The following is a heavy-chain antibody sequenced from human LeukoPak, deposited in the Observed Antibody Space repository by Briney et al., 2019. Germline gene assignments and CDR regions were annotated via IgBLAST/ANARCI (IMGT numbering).Heavy chain of an antibody. V-gene: IGHV3-30*04. CDR3: AKVLTYYDILTGYYRGFPYYFDY. D-gene: IGHD3-9*01. CDR1: GFTFSSYA. J-gene: IGHJ4*02. Sequence: PGESLRLSCAASGFTFSSYAMHWVRQAPGKGLEWVAVISYDGSNKYYADSVKGRFTISRDNPKNTLYLQMNSLRAEDTAVYYCAKVLTYYDILTGYYRGFPYYFDYWGQGTLVTVSS. CDR2: ISYDGSNK.